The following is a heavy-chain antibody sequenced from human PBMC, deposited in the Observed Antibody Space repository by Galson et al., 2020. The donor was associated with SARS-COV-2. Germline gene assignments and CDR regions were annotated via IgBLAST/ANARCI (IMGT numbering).Heavy chain of an antibody. CDR1: GSTFRGYY. CDR3: ARGTRTVNMVLVVIGQIYYYDY. Sequence: NTSETLSLTCAASGSTFRGYYWTWIRQPPGKGLEWIAEIDHSGNTNSNASPKSRVVITVKRSKNQLSLKLRSVTAADTAVYYCARGTRTVNMVLVVIGQIYYYDYWSQGTLVTVSS. J-gene: IGHJ4*02. D-gene: IGHD2-8*02. V-gene: IGHV4-34*01. CDR2: IDHSGNT.